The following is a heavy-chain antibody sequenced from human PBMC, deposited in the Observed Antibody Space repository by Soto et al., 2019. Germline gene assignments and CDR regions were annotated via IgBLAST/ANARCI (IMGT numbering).Heavy chain of an antibody. Sequence: SSETLSLTCTVSGGSISGYYWSWIRQPPGKGLEWIGYIYYSGSTNYNPSLKSRVTISVDTSKNQFSLKLSSVTAADTAVYYCARVIYPDSSSWYRWFDPWGQGTLVTVSS. J-gene: IGHJ5*02. CDR1: GGSISGYY. D-gene: IGHD6-13*01. CDR2: IYYSGST. V-gene: IGHV4-59*01. CDR3: ARVIYPDSSSWYRWFDP.